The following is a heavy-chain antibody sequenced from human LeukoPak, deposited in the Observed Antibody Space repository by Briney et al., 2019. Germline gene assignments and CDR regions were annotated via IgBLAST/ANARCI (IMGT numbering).Heavy chain of an antibody. CDR2: INAGNGNT. D-gene: IGHD2-15*01. CDR1: GYTFISYA. Sequence: ASVKVSCKASGYTFISYAMHWVRQAPGQRLEWMGWINAGNGNTKYSQKFQGRVTITRDTSASTAYMELSSLRSEDTAVYYCTREGPIAGPDYWGQGTLVTVSS. CDR3: TREGPIAGPDY. J-gene: IGHJ4*02. V-gene: IGHV1-3*01.